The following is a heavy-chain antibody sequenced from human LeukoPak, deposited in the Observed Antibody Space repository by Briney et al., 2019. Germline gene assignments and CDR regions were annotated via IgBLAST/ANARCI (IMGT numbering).Heavy chain of an antibody. CDR1: GYTFTSYY. Sequence: ASVKASCKASGYTFTSYYMHWVRQAPGQGLEWMGIINPSGGSTSYAQKFQGRVTMTRDTSTSTVYMELSSLRSEDTAVYYCARDHVEGRDCSSTSSPYYYYYMDVWGKGTTVTVSS. CDR3: ARDHVEGRDCSSTSSPYYYYYMDV. V-gene: IGHV1-46*01. D-gene: IGHD2-2*01. J-gene: IGHJ6*03. CDR2: INPSGGST.